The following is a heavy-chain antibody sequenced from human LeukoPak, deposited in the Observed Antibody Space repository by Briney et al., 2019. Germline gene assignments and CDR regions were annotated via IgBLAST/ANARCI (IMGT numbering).Heavy chain of an antibody. D-gene: IGHD3-16*01. CDR2: IWNAGTNT. CDR1: GFSFSTYA. Sequence: GGSLRLSCAASGFSFSTYAMHWVRQAPGKGLEWVALIWNAGTNTYYADSVKGRFTISRDNSKNTLYLQMNSLRAEDTAVYYCVGDTPPGGDFYLDYWGQGTLVIVSS. J-gene: IGHJ4*02. V-gene: IGHV3-33*01. CDR3: VGDTPPGGDFYLDY.